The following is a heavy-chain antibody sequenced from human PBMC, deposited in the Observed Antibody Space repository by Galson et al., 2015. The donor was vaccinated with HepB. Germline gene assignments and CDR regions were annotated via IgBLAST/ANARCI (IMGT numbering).Heavy chain of an antibody. CDR2: IGGGGST. D-gene: IGHD3-16*01. CDR1: GFTFSYYA. CDR3: AKGDVWGSAALNYGMDV. J-gene: IGHJ6*02. V-gene: IGHV3-23*01. Sequence: SLRLSCAASGFTFSYYAMTWVRQAPGKGLEWVAAIGGGGSTSYAESVKGRFTISRDNSKNMVFLQMYSLRAEDTAVYYCAKGDVWGSAALNYGMDVWGQGTTVTVSS.